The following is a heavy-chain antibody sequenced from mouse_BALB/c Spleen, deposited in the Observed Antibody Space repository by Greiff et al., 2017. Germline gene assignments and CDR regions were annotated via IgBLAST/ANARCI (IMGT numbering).Heavy chain of an antibody. D-gene: IGHD1-2*01. CDR1: GFTFSSYA. Sequence: EVMLVESGGGLVKPGGSLKLSCAASGFTFSSYAMSWVRQTPEKRLEWVASISSGGSTYYPDSVKGRFTISRDNARNILYLQMSSLRSEDTAMYYCARGGLRLPFDYWGQGTTLTVSS. J-gene: IGHJ2*01. CDR3: ARGGLRLPFDY. CDR2: ISSGGST. V-gene: IGHV5-6-5*01.